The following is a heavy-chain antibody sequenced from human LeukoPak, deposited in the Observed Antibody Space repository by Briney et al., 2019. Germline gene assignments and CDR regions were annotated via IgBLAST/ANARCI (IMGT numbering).Heavy chain of an antibody. CDR1: GGSISSYY. V-gene: IGHV4-4*07. J-gene: IGHJ6*02. Sequence: SETLSLTCTVSGGSISSYYWSWIRQPDGKGLEWIGRIYTSGSTNYNPSLKSRVTMSVDTSKNQFSLKLSSVTAADTAVYYCARVSMGSWYPYYYYGMDVWGQGTTVTVSS. CDR3: ARVSMGSWYPYYYYGMDV. CDR2: IYTSGST. D-gene: IGHD6-13*01.